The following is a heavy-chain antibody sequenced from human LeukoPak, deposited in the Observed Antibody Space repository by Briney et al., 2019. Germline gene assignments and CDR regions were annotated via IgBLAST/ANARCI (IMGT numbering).Heavy chain of an antibody. CDR2: IYVTGT. CDR1: GGSIGTYY. CDR3: ARHIGGGIEDMDV. J-gene: IGHJ6*03. D-gene: IGHD3-16*02. Sequence: SETLSLTCTVSGGSIGTYYWSWIRQSPGKGLEWIGYIYVTGTRYNPYLQSRVTISIDRSRNQFFLKMSSVTAADTAVYYCARHIGGGIEDMDVWGKGTKVIVSS. V-gene: IGHV4-59*08.